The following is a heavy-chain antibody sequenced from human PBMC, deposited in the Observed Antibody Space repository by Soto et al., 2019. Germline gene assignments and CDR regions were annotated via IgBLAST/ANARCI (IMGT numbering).Heavy chain of an antibody. CDR2: ISFDGSKK. J-gene: IGHJ4*02. D-gene: IGHD3-10*01. CDR3: VKTSSWSFPGDYFDY. CDR1: GFTFSNYG. V-gene: IGHV3-30*18. Sequence: GGSLRLSCAASGFTFSNYGMHWVRQAPGKGLEWVAVISFDGSKKYYVDSVKGRFTISRDNSKNTLYLQMNSLRGEDTAVYYCVKTSSWSFPGDYFDYWGQGTLVTVSS.